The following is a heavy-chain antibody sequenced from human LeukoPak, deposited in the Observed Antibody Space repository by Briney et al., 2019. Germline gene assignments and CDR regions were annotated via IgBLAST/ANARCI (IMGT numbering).Heavy chain of an antibody. D-gene: IGHD3-10*01. CDR1: GSSFTSYW. CDR3: ARGQYYFGSGSS. Sequence: GESLRISCQGSGSSFTSYWISWVRQMPGKGLEWMGKIDPSDSYTNYSPSFQGLVTISADKSVSTAYLQWSSLKASDTAIYYCARGQYYFGSGSSWGQGTLVTVSS. V-gene: IGHV5-10-1*01. J-gene: IGHJ5*02. CDR2: IDPSDSYT.